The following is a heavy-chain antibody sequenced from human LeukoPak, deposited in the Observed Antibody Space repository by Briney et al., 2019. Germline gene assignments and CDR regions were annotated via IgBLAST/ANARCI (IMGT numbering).Heavy chain of an antibody. D-gene: IGHD6-13*01. Sequence: ASVKVSCKASGYTFATYDINWVRQATGQGLEWMGWMNPNSGNTGYAQKFQGRVTMTRNTSINTAYMELSSLRSEDTAVYYCARDPGYSSSWQYYYYYMDVWGKGTTVTVSS. CDR1: GYTFATYD. J-gene: IGHJ6*03. CDR3: ARDPGYSSSWQYYYYYMDV. V-gene: IGHV1-8*01. CDR2: MNPNSGNT.